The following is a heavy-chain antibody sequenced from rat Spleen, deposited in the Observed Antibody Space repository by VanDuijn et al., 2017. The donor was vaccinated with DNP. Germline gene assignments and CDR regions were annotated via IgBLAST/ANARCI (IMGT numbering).Heavy chain of an antibody. Sequence: EVRLVESGGDLVRPGRSVKIACAASGFSFSDYYMAWVRQAPTKGLEWVATITHGGGSTYYRDSVKGRFTISRDNADSILYLQMDSLRSEDSATYYCSIDSYNSPFAYWGQGTLVTVSS. CDR3: SIDSYNSPFAY. CDR2: ITHGGGST. J-gene: IGHJ3*01. CDR1: GFSFSDYY. V-gene: IGHV5-20*01. D-gene: IGHD1-5*01.